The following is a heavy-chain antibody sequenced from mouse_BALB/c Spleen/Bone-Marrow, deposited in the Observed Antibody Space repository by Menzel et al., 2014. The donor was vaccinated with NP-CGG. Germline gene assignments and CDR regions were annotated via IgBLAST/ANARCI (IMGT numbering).Heavy chain of an antibody. CDR3: ARRWGYDYAFDY. J-gene: IGHJ2*01. V-gene: IGHV5-9*02. CDR2: IRSGGSYT. D-gene: IGHD2-4*01. Sequence: VQLKESGGGSVKPGGSLKLSCAASGFAFSDYDMSWVRQNPEKRLEWVATIRSGGSYTSYPDNMKGRFTISRDNARNTLYLQMSSLRSEDTALYYCARRWGYDYAFDYWGQGTTLTVSS. CDR1: GFAFSDYD.